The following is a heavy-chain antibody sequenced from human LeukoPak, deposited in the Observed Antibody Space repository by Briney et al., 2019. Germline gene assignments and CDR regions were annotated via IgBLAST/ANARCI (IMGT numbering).Heavy chain of an antibody. Sequence: GGSLRLSCAASGFTFSTYEINWVRQAPGKGLEWLSHISTSGSSIHYADSVKGRFTISRDNAKNSLYLQMNSLRVEDTAVYYCARGIDYWGRGTLVTVSS. J-gene: IGHJ4*02. CDR3: ARGIDY. CDR2: ISTSGSSI. CDR1: GFTFSTYE. V-gene: IGHV3-48*03.